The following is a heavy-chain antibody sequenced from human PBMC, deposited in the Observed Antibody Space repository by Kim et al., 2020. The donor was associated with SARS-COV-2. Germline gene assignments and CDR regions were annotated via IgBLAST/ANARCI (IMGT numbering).Heavy chain of an antibody. CDR2: ST. D-gene: IGHD6-13*01. V-gene: IGHV4-34*01. CDR3: ARFSSSWEDY. Sequence: STNYNPSLKSRVTISVDTSKNQFSLKLSSVTAADTAVYYCARFSSSWEDYWGQGTLVTVSS. J-gene: IGHJ4*02.